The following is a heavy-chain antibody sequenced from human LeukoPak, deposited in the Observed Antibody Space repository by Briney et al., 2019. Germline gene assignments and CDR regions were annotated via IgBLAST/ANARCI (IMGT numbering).Heavy chain of an antibody. CDR3: ARDDYYDSSGYYLIVGGNHALDY. Sequence: GGSLRLSCAASGFTFSSYSMNWVRQAPGKGLEWVSSISSSSSYIYYADSVKGRFTISRGNAKNSLYLQMNSLRAEDTAVYYCARDDYYDSSGYYLIVGGNHALDYWGQGTLVTVSS. J-gene: IGHJ4*02. CDR1: GFTFSSYS. V-gene: IGHV3-21*01. D-gene: IGHD3-22*01. CDR2: ISSSSSYI.